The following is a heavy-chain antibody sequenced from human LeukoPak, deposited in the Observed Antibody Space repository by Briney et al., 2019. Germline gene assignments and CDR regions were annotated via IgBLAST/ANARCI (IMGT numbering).Heavy chain of an antibody. J-gene: IGHJ4*02. CDR1: GFTFDSYA. V-gene: IGHV3-64*01. CDR3: ARGRVLLNYFDY. CDR2: ISNNGGFT. Sequence: PGRSLRLSCAASGFTFDSYAMYRVRQTPGKGLEYLSAISNNGGFTYYATSVKDRFTISRDNSKNTVYLQMGSLSAADMGVYYCARGRVLLNYFDYWGQGTLVTVSS.